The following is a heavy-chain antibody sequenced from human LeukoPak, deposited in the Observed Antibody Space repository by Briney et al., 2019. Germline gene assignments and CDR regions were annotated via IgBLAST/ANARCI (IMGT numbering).Heavy chain of an antibody. CDR1: GFTFSSYA. CDR3: ARSTGPGYSSSYDAFDI. V-gene: IGHV3-30-3*01. J-gene: IGHJ3*02. Sequence: GGSLRLSCAASGFTFSSYAMHWVRQAPGKGLEWVAVISYDGSNKYYADSVKGRFTIFRDNSKNTLYLQMNSLRAEDTAVYYCARSTGPGYSSSYDAFDIWGQGTMVTVSS. CDR2: ISYDGSNK. D-gene: IGHD6-6*01.